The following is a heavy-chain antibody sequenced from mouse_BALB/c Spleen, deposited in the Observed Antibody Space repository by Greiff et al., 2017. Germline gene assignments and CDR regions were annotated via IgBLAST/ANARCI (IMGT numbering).Heavy chain of an antibody. CDR3: ARGFTTVDY. V-gene: IGHV1-69*01. CDR2: IDTSDSYT. J-gene: IGHJ2*01. CDR1: GYTFTDYW. Sequence: VQLQQPGAELVMPGASVKMSCKASGYTFTDYWMHWVKQRPGQGLEWIGAIDTSDSYTSYNQKFKGKATLTVDESSSTAYMQLSSLTSEDSAVYYCARGFTTVDYWGQGTTLTVSS. D-gene: IGHD1-1*01.